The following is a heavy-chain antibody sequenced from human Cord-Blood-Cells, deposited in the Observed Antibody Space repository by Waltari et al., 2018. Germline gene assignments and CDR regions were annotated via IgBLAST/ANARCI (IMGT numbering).Heavy chain of an antibody. CDR2: IYYSGST. D-gene: IGHD6-13*01. CDR3: ARQSKVAAAGIYAFDI. Sequence: LQLQESGPGLVKPSETLSLTCTVSGGSISSSSYYWGWIRQPPGKGLEWIGSIYYSGSTYYNPSLKSRVTISVDTSKNQFSLKLSSVTAADTAVYYCARQSKVAAAGIYAFDIWGQGTMVTVSS. V-gene: IGHV4-39*01. CDR1: GGSISSSSYY. J-gene: IGHJ3*02.